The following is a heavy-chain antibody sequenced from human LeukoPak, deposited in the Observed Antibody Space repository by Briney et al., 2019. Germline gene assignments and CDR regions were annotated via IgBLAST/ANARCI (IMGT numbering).Heavy chain of an antibody. V-gene: IGHV3-53*01. CDR2: IYSGGST. CDR1: GFTFSSYS. CDR3: ARDPGY. J-gene: IGHJ4*02. Sequence: PGGSLRLSCAASGFTFSSYSMNWIRQAPGKGLEWVSVIYSGGSTYYADSVKGRFTISRDNSKNTLYLQMNSLRAEDTAVYYCARDPGYWGQGTLVTVSS.